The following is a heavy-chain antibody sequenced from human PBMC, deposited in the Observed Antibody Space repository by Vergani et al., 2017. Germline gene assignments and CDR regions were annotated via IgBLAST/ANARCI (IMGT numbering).Heavy chain of an antibody. D-gene: IGHD3-10*01. Sequence: QVQLVQSGAEVKKPGASVKVSCKASGYTFTGYYMHWVRQAPGQGLEWMGWINPNSGGTNYAQKFQGSVTMTRDTSISTAYMELSRLRSEDTAVYYCAREGYGSGRATPGAFDIWGQGTMVTVSS. CDR1: GYTFTGYY. J-gene: IGHJ3*02. CDR2: INPNSGGT. V-gene: IGHV1-2*02. CDR3: AREGYGSGRATPGAFDI.